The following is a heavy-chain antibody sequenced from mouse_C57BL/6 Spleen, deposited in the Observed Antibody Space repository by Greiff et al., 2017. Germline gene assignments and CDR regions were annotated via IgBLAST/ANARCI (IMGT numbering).Heavy chain of an antibody. CDR3: ARHEGYVDY. CDR2: ISSGGSYT. CDR1: GFTFSSYG. J-gene: IGHJ2*01. V-gene: IGHV5-6*02. Sequence: EVMLVESGGDLVKPGGSLKLSCAASGFTFSSYGMSWVRQTPDKRLEWVATISSGGSYTYYPDSVKGRFTISRDNAKNTLYLQMSSLKSADTAMYDCARHEGYVDYWGQGTTLTVSS.